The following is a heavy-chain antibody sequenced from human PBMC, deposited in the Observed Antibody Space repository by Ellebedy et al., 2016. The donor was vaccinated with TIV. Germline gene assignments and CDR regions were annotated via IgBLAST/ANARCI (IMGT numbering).Heavy chain of an antibody. CDR1: GSSISSGYY. J-gene: IGHJ4*02. V-gene: IGHV4-38-2*02. Sequence: MPSETLSLTCSVSGSSISSGYYWGWIRQPPGRGLEWIGSMFHSGGTYYSPSLKSRVTISVDTSKNQLSLRLSSVTAADTAVYYCARDGAGRLDYWGPGTLVTVSS. CDR2: MFHSGGT. CDR3: ARDGAGRLDY.